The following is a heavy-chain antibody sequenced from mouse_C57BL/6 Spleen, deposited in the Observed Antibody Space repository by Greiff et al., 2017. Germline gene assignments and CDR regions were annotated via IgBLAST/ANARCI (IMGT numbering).Heavy chain of an antibody. V-gene: IGHV14-3*01. CDR3: ARGAATTVVATGGFDY. Sequence: VQLKQSVAELVRPGASVKLSCTASGFNIKNTYMHWVKQRPEQGLEWIGRIDPANGNTKYDPKFQGKATITADTSSNTAYLQHSSLTSEDTAIYYCARGAATTVVATGGFDYWGQGTTLTVSS. J-gene: IGHJ2*01. CDR2: IDPANGNT. D-gene: IGHD1-1*01. CDR1: GFNIKNTY.